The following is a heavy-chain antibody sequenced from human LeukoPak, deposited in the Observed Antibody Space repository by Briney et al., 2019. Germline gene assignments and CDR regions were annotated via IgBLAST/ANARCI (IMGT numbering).Heavy chain of an antibody. CDR3: AKCSVGYYNDAFDI. CDR1: GFTFDNYA. D-gene: IGHD3-10*02. V-gene: IGHV3-23*01. J-gene: IGHJ3*02. Sequence: GGSLRLSCAASGFTFDNYAMNWVRQAPGKGLEWVSYISGGGAKRHYSDSVKGRFTISRDNPKNTLYLQINNLRAEDTAMYYCAKCSVGYYNDAFDIWGRGSMVTVSS. CDR2: ISGGGAKR.